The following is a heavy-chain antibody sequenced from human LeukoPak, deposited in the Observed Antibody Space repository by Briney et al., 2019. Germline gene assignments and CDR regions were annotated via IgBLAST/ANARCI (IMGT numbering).Heavy chain of an antibody. V-gene: IGHV4-39*01. CDR3: ARINHMSSTGIPVRGPDY. J-gene: IGHJ4*02. CDR2: IYYSGST. D-gene: IGHD6-19*01. Sequence: SETLSLTCTVSAGSMSGSIYYGGWIRQPPERGLEWIGSIYYSGSTYYNPSLKSRVTMSVDTSKNQFSLNLSSVTAADTAVYYCARINHMSSTGIPVRGPDYWGQGTLVTVSS. CDR1: AGSMSGSIYY.